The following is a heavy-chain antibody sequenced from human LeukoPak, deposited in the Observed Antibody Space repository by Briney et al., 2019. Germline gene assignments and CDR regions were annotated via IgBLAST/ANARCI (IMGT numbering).Heavy chain of an antibody. CDR3: ARVRDCSSTSCYTYYYYGMDV. D-gene: IGHD2-2*01. J-gene: IGHJ6*02. CDR1: GGTFSSYT. V-gene: IGHV1-69*02. CDR2: IIPILGIA. Sequence: SVKVSCKASGGTFSSYTISWVRQAPGQGLEWMGRIIPILGIANYAQKFQGRVTITADKSTSTAYMELGSLRSEDTAVYYCARVRDCSSTSCYTYYYYGMDVWGQGTTVTVSS.